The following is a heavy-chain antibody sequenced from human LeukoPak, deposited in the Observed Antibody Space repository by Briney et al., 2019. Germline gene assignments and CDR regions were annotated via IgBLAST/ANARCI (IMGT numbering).Heavy chain of an antibody. CDR1: GGSFSGYY. D-gene: IGHD3-10*01. Sequence: SETLSLTCAVYGGSFSGYYWSWIRQPPGKGLEWIGEINHSGSTNYNPSLKSRVTISVDTSKNQFSLELSSVTAADTAVYYCARWKTVRGKADYWGQGTLVTVSS. J-gene: IGHJ4*02. CDR2: INHSGST. V-gene: IGHV4-34*01. CDR3: ARWKTVRGKADY.